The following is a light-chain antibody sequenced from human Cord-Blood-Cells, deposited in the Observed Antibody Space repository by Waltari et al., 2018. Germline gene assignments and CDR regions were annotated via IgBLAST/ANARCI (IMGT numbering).Light chain of an antibody. CDR1: GSDVGSYNR. V-gene: IGLV2-18*02. CDR2: EVS. Sequence: QSALTQPPSVSGSPGQSVTISCTGTGSDVGSYNRVPWYQQPPGTAPKLMIYEVSNRPSGVPDRFSGSKSGNTASLTISGLQAEDEADYYCSSYTSSSTYVFGTGTKVTVL. CDR3: SSYTSSSTYV. J-gene: IGLJ1*01.